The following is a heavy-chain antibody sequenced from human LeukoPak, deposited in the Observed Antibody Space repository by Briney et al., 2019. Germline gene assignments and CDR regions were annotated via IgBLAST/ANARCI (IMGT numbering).Heavy chain of an antibody. CDR1: GYTFTSYD. CDR2: MNPNSGKT. V-gene: IGHV1-8*03. CDR3: ARTHSSSWLYYYYYYMDV. D-gene: IGHD6-13*01. Sequence: ASVKVSCKASGYTFTSYDINWVRQATGQGLEWMGWMNPNSGKTGYAQKFQGRVTITRNTSISTAYMELSSLRSEDTAVYYCARTHSSSWLYYYYYYMDVWGKGTTVTVSS. J-gene: IGHJ6*03.